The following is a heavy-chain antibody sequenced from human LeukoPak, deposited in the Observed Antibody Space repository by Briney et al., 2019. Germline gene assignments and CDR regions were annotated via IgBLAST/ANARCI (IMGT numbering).Heavy chain of an antibody. CDR2: ITGTGGRGGI. CDR1: GFTYANYA. J-gene: IGHJ4*02. CDR3: AKGDRGHCTGVKCYPFDY. D-gene: IGHD2-8*02. Sequence: PGGSLRLSCVASGFTYANYAMNWVRQAPGKRLEWVASITGTGGRGGIYYADSVKGRFTISRDNSKNTLFLQISSLRAEDTAVYHCAKGDRGHCTGVKCYPFDYWGQGTVVTASS. V-gene: IGHV3-23*01.